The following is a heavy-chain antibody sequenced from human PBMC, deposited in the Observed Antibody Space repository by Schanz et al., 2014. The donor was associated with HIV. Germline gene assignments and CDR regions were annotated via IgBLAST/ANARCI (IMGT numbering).Heavy chain of an antibody. CDR2: ISASGYTT. J-gene: IGHJ5*02. V-gene: IGHV3-23*01. Sequence: EVQLLESGGGLVEGGGSLRLSCAASGFTFNNNAMNWVRQTPGKGLEWVSGISASGYTTYYRDSVRGRFTISRDNSENALYLQMDSLRGEDTAVYYCARGEATDVRIHGGWFDPWGLGTLVTVSS. CDR3: ARGEATDVRIHGGWFDP. D-gene: IGHD3-10*02. CDR1: GFTFNNNA.